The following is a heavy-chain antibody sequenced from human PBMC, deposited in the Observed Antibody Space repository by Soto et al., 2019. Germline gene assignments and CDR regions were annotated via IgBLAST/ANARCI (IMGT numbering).Heavy chain of an antibody. D-gene: IGHD1-26*01. CDR3: AKRGDLLRRPPDY. Sequence: PGGSLRLSCAASGFTFSSYGMHWVRQAPGKGLEWVAAISYDGSNDYYADSVKGRFTISRDNSKNTLYLQMNNLRGEDTAMYYCAKRGDLLRRPPDYWGQGTLVTVSS. CDR2: ISYDGSND. CDR1: GFTFSSYG. V-gene: IGHV3-30*18. J-gene: IGHJ4*02.